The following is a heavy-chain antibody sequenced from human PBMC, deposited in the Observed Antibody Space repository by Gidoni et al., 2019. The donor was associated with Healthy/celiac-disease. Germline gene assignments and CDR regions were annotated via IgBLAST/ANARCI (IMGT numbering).Heavy chain of an antibody. CDR3: TTDNPYDSSGYYPYYYGMDV. CDR1: GFTFSNAW. D-gene: IGHD3-22*01. CDR2: IKSKTDGGTT. V-gene: IGHV3-15*01. J-gene: IGHJ6*02. Sequence: EVQLVESGGGLVKPGGSLRLSCAASGFTFSNAWMRWVRQAPGKGLEWVGRIKSKTDGGTTDYAAPVKGRFTISRDDSKNTLYLQMNSLKTEDTAVYYCTTDNPYDSSGYYPYYYGMDVWGQGTTVTVSS.